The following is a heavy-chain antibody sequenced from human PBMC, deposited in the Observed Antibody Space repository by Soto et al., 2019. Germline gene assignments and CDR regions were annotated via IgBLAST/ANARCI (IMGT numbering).Heavy chain of an antibody. CDR2: IIPIFGTA. J-gene: IGHJ4*02. CDR1: GGTFSSYA. CDR3: AGTATPYSSGWYGPPYYFDY. Sequence: GASVKVSCKASGGTFSSYAISWVRQAPGQGLEWMGGIIPIFGTANYAQKFQGRVTITADESTSTAYMELSSLRSEDTAVYYCAGTATPYSSGWYGPPYYFDYWGQGTLVTVSS. D-gene: IGHD6-19*01. V-gene: IGHV1-69*13.